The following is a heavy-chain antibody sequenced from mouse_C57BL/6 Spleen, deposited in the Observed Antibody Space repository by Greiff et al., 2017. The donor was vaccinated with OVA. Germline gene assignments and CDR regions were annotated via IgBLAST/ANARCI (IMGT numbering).Heavy chain of an antibody. CDR1: GYTFTDYE. Sequence: QVQLKQSGAELVRPGASVTLSCKASGYTFTDYEMHWVKQTPVHGLEWIGAIDPETGGTAYNQKFKGKAILTADKSSSTAYMELRSLTSEDSAVYYCTRGHYYGSSSPFDYWGQGTTLTVSS. J-gene: IGHJ2*01. CDR2: IDPETGGT. D-gene: IGHD1-1*01. CDR3: TRGHYYGSSSPFDY. V-gene: IGHV1-15*01.